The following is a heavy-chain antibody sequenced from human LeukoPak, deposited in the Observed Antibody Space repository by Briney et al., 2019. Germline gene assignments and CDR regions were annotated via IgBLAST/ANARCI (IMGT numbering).Heavy chain of an antibody. J-gene: IGHJ5*02. CDR3: AKEATLAARPIDA. D-gene: IGHD6-6*01. CDR1: GFTFSRYV. Sequence: PGGSLRLSCTASGFTFSRYVTSWVRQAPGKGLEWVSIISGTGDGSYSVDSVRGRFTISRDNSKNTLYLQMNSLRVEDTAVYYCAKEATLAARPIDAWGQGALVIVSS. CDR2: ISGTGDGS. V-gene: IGHV3-23*01.